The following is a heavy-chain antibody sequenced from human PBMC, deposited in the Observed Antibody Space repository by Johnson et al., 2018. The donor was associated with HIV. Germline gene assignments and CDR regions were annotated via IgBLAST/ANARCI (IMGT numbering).Heavy chain of an antibody. J-gene: IGHJ3*02. CDR2: IKSETDGATT. V-gene: IGHV3-15*01. Sequence: VQLVESGGGVVQPGRSLRLSCAASGFTVSSNYMSWVRQAPGKGLEWVGRIKSETDGATTDYAAPVKGRFSISRDDSRNTLFLQMNSLKTEDTAMYYCTTEGDAFDIWGQGTMVTVSS. CDR1: GFTVSSNY. CDR3: TTEGDAFDI.